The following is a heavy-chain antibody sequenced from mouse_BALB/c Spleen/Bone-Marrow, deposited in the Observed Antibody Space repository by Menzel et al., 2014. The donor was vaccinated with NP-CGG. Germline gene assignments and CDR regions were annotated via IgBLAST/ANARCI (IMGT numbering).Heavy chain of an antibody. D-gene: IGHD4-1*01. CDR1: GFNIKDTY. Sequence: EVKVVESGAELVKPGDSVKLSCTASGFNIKDTYMHWVKQRPEQGLEWIGRIDPANGNTKYDPKFQGKATITADTSSNPACLQLSSLTSEDTAVYYCARWEYYAMDYWGQGSSVTGSS. V-gene: IGHV14-3*02. J-gene: IGHJ4*01. CDR2: IDPANGNT. CDR3: ARWEYYAMDY.